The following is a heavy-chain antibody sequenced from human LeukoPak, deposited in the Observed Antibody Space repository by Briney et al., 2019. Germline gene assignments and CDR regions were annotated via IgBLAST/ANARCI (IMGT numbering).Heavy chain of an antibody. Sequence: SETLSLTCTVSGGSISSYYWGWIRQPPGKGLEWIGSIYYRGTTYYTPSLKSRVTISVDTSRNQFSLKLSSVTAADTAVYYCARTPPSGFVAVAGTWRGNFYSWGQGTLVTVSS. J-gene: IGHJ4*02. CDR3: ARTPPSGFVAVAGTWRGNFYS. CDR1: GGSISSYY. CDR2: IYYRGTT. D-gene: IGHD6-19*01. V-gene: IGHV4-39*01.